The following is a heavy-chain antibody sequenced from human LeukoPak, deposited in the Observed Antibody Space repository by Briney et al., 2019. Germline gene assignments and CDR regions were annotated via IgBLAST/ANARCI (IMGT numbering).Heavy chain of an antibody. CDR1: GFTFSSYW. CDR3: AREYRSSTSCSRYYFDY. V-gene: IGHV3-7*01. J-gene: IGHJ4*02. Sequence: GGSLRLSCAASGFTFSSYWMSWVRQAPGKGLEWVANIKQDGSEKYYVDSVKGRFTISRDNAKNSLYLQMNSLRAEDTAVYYCAREYRSSTSCSRYYFDYWGQGTLVTVSS. D-gene: IGHD2-2*01. CDR2: IKQDGSEK.